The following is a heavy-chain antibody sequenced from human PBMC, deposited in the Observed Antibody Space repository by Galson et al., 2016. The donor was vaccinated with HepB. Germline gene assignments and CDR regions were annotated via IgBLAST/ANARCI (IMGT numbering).Heavy chain of an antibody. V-gene: IGHV1-69*13. J-gene: IGHJ4*02. D-gene: IGHD3-22*01. Sequence: SVKVSCKASGGTFRDCAANWVRQAPGQGLEWMGGIIPFFGESNYAQKFRGRVTITADESTSTAYMELNSLRSEDTAVYYCAGRHYFDSSGYLRGAFDYWGQGTLVTVSA. CDR2: IIPFFGES. CDR3: AGRHYFDSSGYLRGAFDY. CDR1: GGTFRDCA.